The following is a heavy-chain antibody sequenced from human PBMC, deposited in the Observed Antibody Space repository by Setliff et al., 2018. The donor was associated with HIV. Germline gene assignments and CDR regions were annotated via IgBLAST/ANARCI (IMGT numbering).Heavy chain of an antibody. CDR2: IYFTGSA. Sequence: SETLSLTCSVSGGSISGHYGGWIRQPPGKGLEWIGYIYFTGSAGYNPSLKRRVCMSVDTSKNQFSLRVTSVTAADTAVYFCARAVFSSGNSGSRTDYYLMDVWGKGTTVTVSS. CDR3: ARAVFSSGNSGSRTDYYLMDV. J-gene: IGHJ6*03. V-gene: IGHV4-59*11. CDR1: GGSISGHY. D-gene: IGHD5-12*01.